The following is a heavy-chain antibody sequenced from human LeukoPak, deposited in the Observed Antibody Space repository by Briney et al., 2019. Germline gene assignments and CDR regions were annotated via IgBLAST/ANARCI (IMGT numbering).Heavy chain of an antibody. J-gene: IGHJ4*02. D-gene: IGHD5-18*01. CDR2: ISSSSSYI. V-gene: IGHV3-21*01. CDR3: ASTRSWHRYGYGY. Sequence: PGGSLRLSCAASGFTFSSYSMNWVRQAPGKGLEWVSSISSSSSYIYYADSVKGRFTISRDNAKNSLYLQMNSLRAEDTAVYYCASTRSWHRYGYGYWGQGTLVTVSS. CDR1: GFTFSSYS.